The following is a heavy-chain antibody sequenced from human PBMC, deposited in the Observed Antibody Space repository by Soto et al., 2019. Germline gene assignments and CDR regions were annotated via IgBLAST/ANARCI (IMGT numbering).Heavy chain of an antibody. CDR1: GFIFGGYS. V-gene: IGHV3-48*02. D-gene: IGHD1-26*01. Sequence: EVQLVESGRGLVQTGGSLRLSCAASGFIFGGYSMNWVRQAPGKGLEWISYISSLSSPRYYAESVEGRFIISRDNAKNSLYLQMNSLRDEDTAVYFCVREDILGARSFDYWGQGTRVTVSS. CDR2: ISSLSSPR. CDR3: VREDILGARSFDY. J-gene: IGHJ4*02.